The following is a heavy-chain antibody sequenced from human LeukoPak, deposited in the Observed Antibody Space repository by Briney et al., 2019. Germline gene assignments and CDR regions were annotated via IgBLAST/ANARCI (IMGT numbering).Heavy chain of an antibody. V-gene: IGHV3-7*01. CDR3: AREDTAMVTLDY. J-gene: IGHJ4*02. CDR2: IKEDGSQK. Sequence: GGSLRLSCGASGFTFSSYWMSWVRQAPGKGLEWVANIKEDGSQKYYVDSVKGRFTISRDNAKNSLYLQMNSLRAEDTAVYYCAREDTAMVTLDYWGQGTLVTVSS. D-gene: IGHD5-18*01. CDR1: GFTFSSYW.